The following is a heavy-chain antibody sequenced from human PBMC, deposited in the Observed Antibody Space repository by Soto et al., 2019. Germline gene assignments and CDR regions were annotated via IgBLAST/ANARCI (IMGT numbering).Heavy chain of an antibody. V-gene: IGHV3-21*01. CDR3: ARYDSSGYYWPYYYYGMDV. D-gene: IGHD3-22*01. Sequence: EVHLVESGGGLVKPGGSLRLACAASGFTLSTYSMNWVRQAPGKGLEWVSSISSSSSYIYYADSVKGRFTISRDNAKNSLYLQMNSLRAEDTAVYYCARYDSSGYYWPYYYYGMDVWGQGTTVTVSS. J-gene: IGHJ6*02. CDR2: ISSSSSYI. CDR1: GFTLSTYS.